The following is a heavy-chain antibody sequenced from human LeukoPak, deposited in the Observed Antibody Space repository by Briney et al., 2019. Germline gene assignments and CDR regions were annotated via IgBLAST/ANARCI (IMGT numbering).Heavy chain of an antibody. V-gene: IGHV1-69*13. D-gene: IGHD4-17*01. J-gene: IGHJ4*02. Sequence: SVKVSCKASGGTFSSYAISWVRQAPGQGLEWMGGIIPIFGTANYAQKFQGRVTITADESTSTAYMELSSLRSEDTAVYYCARGPGYGDYDSADYWGQGTLVTVSS. CDR2: IIPIFGTA. CDR1: GGTFSSYA. CDR3: ARGPGYGDYDSADY.